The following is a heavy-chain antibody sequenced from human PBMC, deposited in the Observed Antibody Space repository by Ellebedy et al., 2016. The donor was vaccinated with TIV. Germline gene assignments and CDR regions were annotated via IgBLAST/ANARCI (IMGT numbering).Heavy chain of an antibody. CDR1: GGSISSYY. CDR3: ARGQDIVVVPAASAYMDG. Sequence: SETLSLXXTVSGGSISSYYWSWIRQPPGKGLEWIGYIYYSGSTNYNPSLKSRVTISVDTSKNQFSLKLSSVTAADTAVYYCARGQDIVVVPAASAYMDGWGKGTTVTVSS. J-gene: IGHJ6*03. V-gene: IGHV4-59*12. CDR2: IYYSGST. D-gene: IGHD2-2*01.